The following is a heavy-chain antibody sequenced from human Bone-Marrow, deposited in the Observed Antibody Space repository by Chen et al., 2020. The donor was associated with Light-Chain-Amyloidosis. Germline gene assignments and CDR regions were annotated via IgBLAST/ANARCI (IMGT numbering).Heavy chain of an antibody. D-gene: IGHD3-9*01. CDR2: ISGSGGSR. Sequence: GGSLRPPCAASGFPFRSFAMSWVRQAPGKGLEWVSTISGSGGSRYYGDSVKGRLTISRDNSKNALFLQMNSLRAEDTAVYYCAKDISYDDILPGYPADAFDIWGQGTMVTVSS. CDR1: GFPFRSFA. V-gene: IGHV3-23*01. CDR3: AKDISYDDILPGYPADAFDI. J-gene: IGHJ3*02.